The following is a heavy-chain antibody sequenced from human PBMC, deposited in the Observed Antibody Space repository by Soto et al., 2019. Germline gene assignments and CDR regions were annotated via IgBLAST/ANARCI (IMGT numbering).Heavy chain of an antibody. D-gene: IGHD1-26*01. CDR3: ANSGSYSDNWFDP. Sequence: APVNVYCKASGYTFTRYHMHXVRQDPGQGLEWMGIINPSGGSTGYAQKFQGRVTMTRDTSTSTVYMELSSLRSEDTAVYYCANSGSYSDNWFDPWGQGTLVTVSS. CDR1: GYTFTRYH. J-gene: IGHJ5*02. V-gene: IGHV1-46*03. CDR2: INPSGGST.